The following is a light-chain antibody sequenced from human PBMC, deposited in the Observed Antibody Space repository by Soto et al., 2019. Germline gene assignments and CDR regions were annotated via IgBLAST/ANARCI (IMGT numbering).Light chain of an antibody. CDR2: DAS. Sequence: EIVLTQSPATLSLSPGERATLSCRASQSVSSYLAWYQQKPGQAPRLLIYDASNRATGIPARFGGSGSGTDFTLTISILEPEDFAVYYGQHRSNWPLTFGGGTKVEIK. J-gene: IGKJ4*01. CDR3: QHRSNWPLT. V-gene: IGKV3-11*01. CDR1: QSVSSY.